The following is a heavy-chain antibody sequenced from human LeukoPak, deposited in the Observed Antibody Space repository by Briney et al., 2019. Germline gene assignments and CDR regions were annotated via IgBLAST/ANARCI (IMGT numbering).Heavy chain of an antibody. CDR2: IDPSGGST. Sequence: EASVKVSCKASGYTFISYSMHWVRQAPGQGLEWMGIIDPSGGSTNYAQKFQGRVTMTRDMSTSTVYMELSSLRSEDTAVYYCARLARYSSSPISPLYYYYYMDVWGKGTTVTVSS. J-gene: IGHJ6*03. CDR3: ARLARYSSSPISPLYYYYYMDV. V-gene: IGHV1-46*01. CDR1: GYTFISYS. D-gene: IGHD6-6*01.